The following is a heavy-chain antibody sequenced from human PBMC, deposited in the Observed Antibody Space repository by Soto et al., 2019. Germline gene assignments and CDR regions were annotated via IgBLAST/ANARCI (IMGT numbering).Heavy chain of an antibody. V-gene: IGHV3-15*01. CDR1: W. CDR3: PTEPPPHSGYDYLLH. CDR2: IKSKTDGGTT. J-gene: IGHJ4*02. Sequence: WVRRVRQDTEKGLEGVGRIKSKTDGGTTDYAAPVKGRFTISRDDSKNTLYLQMNSLKTEDTAVFYCPTEPPPHSGYDYLLHWGQGTLVTVSS. D-gene: IGHD5-12*01.